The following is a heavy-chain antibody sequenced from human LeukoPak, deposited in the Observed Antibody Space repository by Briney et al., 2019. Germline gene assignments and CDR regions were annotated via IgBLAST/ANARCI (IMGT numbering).Heavy chain of an antibody. J-gene: IGHJ4*02. D-gene: IGHD3-3*01. CDR3: ARGRVSYDFWSGYLFDY. CDR1: GGPFSGYY. CDR2: ISHSGST. Sequence: PSETLSLTCAVYGGPFSGYYWTWIRQPPGKGLEWIGEISHSGSTNYNPSLKSRVTISVDTSKNQFSLKLSSVTAADTAVYYCARGRVSYDFWSGYLFDYWGQGTLVTVSS. V-gene: IGHV4-34*01.